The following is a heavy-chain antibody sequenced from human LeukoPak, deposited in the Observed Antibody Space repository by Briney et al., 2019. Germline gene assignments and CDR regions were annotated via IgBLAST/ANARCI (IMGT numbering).Heavy chain of an antibody. V-gene: IGHV3-48*01. CDR2: ISSSGSTV. D-gene: IGHD2-15*01. Sequence: GGSLRLSCAASGFTFSSYAMHWVRQAPGKGLEWVSYISSSGSTVYYADSVKGRFTISRDNAKDSLYVQMNSLRAEDTAVYYCARAPIYCSGGSCYASQIDYWGQGTLVTVSS. CDR3: ARAPIYCSGGSCYASQIDY. CDR1: GFTFSSYA. J-gene: IGHJ4*02.